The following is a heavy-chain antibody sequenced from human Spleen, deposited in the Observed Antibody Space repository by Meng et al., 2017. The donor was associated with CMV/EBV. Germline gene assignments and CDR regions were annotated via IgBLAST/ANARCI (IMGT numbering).Heavy chain of an antibody. CDR1: GFAFSSFT. V-gene: IGHV3-30-3*01. J-gene: IGHJ4*02. CDR3: AKDDSAYFDFRSGYSTPPDY. D-gene: IGHD3-3*01. CDR2: ISYDGSIK. Sequence: GESLKISCAASGFAFSSFTMHWVRQAPGKGLEWVAVISYDGSIKYYADSVKGRFTVSRDNSKNMVYLQMNSLRAEDTAVYYCAKDDSAYFDFRSGYSTPPDYWGQGTLVTVSS.